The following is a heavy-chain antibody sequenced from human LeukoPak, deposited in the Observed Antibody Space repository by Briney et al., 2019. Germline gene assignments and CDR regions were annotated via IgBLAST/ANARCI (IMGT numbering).Heavy chain of an antibody. CDR3: AAGRIAPGYYGMDV. D-gene: IGHD2-21*01. CDR2: IVVGSGNT. J-gene: IGHJ6*02. Sequence: GTSVKVSCKASGFTFTSSAMQWVRQARGQRLEWIGWIVVGSGNTNYAQKFQERVTITRDMSTSTAYMELNSLRSEDTAVYYCAAGRIAPGYYGMDVWGQGTTVTVSS. V-gene: IGHV1-58*02. CDR1: GFTFTSSA.